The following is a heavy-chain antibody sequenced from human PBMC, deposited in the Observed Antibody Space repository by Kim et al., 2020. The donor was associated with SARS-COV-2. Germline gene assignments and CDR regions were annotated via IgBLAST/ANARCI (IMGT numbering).Heavy chain of an antibody. CDR3: ARASERDFWSGYYPYYFDY. J-gene: IGHJ4*02. Sequence: GGSLRLSCVASGFIFSTYAMHWVRQAPGKGLEYVSAISANGGSTYYADSVKGRFAISRDNSKNTLYLQMGSLRAEDMAVYYCARASERDFWSGYYPYYFDYWGQGTLVTVSS. CDR1: GFIFSTYA. V-gene: IGHV3-64*02. D-gene: IGHD3-3*01. CDR2: ISANGGST.